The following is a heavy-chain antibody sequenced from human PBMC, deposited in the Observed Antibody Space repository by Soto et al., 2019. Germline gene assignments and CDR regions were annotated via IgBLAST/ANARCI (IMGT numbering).Heavy chain of an antibody. CDR1: GGSISSYY. Sequence: PSETLSLTCTVSGGSISSYYWSWIRQPPGKGLEWIGYIYYSGSTNYNPSLKSRVTISVDTSKNQFSLKLSSVTAADTAVYYCARDRTSSGRVKGSRYYYYGMDVWGQGTTVTVSS. D-gene: IGHD3-10*01. CDR2: IYYSGST. CDR3: ARDRTSSGRVKGSRYYYYGMDV. J-gene: IGHJ6*02. V-gene: IGHV4-59*01.